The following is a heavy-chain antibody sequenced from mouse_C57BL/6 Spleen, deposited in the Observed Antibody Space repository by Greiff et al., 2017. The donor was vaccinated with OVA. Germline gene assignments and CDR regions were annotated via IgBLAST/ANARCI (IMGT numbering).Heavy chain of an antibody. Sequence: VQLQQPGTELVKPGASVKLSCKASGYTFTSYWMHWVKQRPGQGLEWIGNINPSNGGTNYNEKFKSKATLTVDKSSSTASMQLSSLASEDSAVYYCARMIYYEYDRYAMGYWGQGNSVTVSS. D-gene: IGHD2-4*01. J-gene: IGHJ4*01. V-gene: IGHV1-53*01. CDR2: INPSNGGT. CDR3: ARMIYYEYDRYAMGY. CDR1: GYTFTSYW.